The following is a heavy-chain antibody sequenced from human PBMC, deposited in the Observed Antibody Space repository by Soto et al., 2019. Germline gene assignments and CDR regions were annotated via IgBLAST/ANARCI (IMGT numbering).Heavy chain of an antibody. Sequence: GXSVKVSCKGAGYTFTSYGISWVRQAPGQGLEWMGWISAYNGNTNYAQKLQGRVTMTTDTSTSTAYMELRSLRSDDTAVYYRARTYYYASSGYYYFDYCGQGTLVTVSS. CDR3: ARTYYYASSGYYYFDY. CDR1: GYTFTSYG. CDR2: ISAYNGNT. J-gene: IGHJ4*02. D-gene: IGHD3-22*01. V-gene: IGHV1-18*04.